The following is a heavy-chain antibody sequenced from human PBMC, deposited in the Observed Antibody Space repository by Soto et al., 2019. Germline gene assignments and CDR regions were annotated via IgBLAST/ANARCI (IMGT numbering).Heavy chain of an antibody. D-gene: IGHD6-6*01. Sequence: QVQLQESGPGLVKPSQTLSLTCSVSGESISSGGYYWSWIRHHQGRGLEWIGYIYDSESAYYNPYLKSRVTISMDTSKNHFAMRLSSVTAADTAVYYGARASSSSSAADYWGQGTLATVSS. V-gene: IGHV4-31*03. CDR1: GESISSGGYY. CDR3: ARASSSSSAADY. J-gene: IGHJ4*02. CDR2: IYDSESA.